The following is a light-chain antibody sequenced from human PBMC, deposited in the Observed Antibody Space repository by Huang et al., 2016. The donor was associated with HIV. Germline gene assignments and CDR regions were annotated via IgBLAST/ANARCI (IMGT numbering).Light chain of an antibody. CDR1: QSVISSN. Sequence: EIILTQSPATLSLSPGERATRSCRASQSVISSNLSWYQQKLGQAPRLLISGASTRATGIEDRFSASGSGTDFTLTISRLEPEDFAVYYCQHYGSLFTFGQGTEVEIK. V-gene: IGKV3-20*01. CDR3: QHYGSLFT. CDR2: GAS. J-gene: IGKJ2*01.